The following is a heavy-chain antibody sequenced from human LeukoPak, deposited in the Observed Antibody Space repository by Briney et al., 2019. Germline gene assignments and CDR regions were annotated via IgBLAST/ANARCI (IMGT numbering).Heavy chain of an antibody. CDR2: IYPGDSDT. D-gene: IGHD1-26*01. J-gene: IGHJ4*02. CDR1: GYGFTSYW. V-gene: IGHV5-51*01. Sequence: GESLKISCKGSGYGFTSYWIGWVRQMPGKGLEWMGIIYPGDSDTRYSPSFQGQVTISADKSISTAYLQWSSLKASDTAMYYCARRAYSGSYYTHLDYWGQGTLVTVSS. CDR3: ARRAYSGSYYTHLDY.